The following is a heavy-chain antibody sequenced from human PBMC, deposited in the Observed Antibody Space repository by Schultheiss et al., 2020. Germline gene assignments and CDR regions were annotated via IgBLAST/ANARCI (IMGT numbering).Heavy chain of an antibody. CDR1: GGSFSGYY. CDR2: INHSGST. V-gene: IGHV4-34*01. Sequence: SATLSLTCAVYGGSFSGYYWSWIRQPPGKGLEWIGEINHSGSTNYNPSLKSRVTISVDTSKNQFSLKLSSVTAADTAVYYCARDMNDFWSGYDAFDIWGQGTMVTVSS. J-gene: IGHJ3*02. CDR3: ARDMNDFWSGYDAFDI. D-gene: IGHD3-3*01.